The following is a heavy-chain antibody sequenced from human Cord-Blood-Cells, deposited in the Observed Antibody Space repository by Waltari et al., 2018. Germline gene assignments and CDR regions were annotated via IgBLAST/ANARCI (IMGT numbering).Heavy chain of an antibody. CDR1: GFTFSSYG. Sequence: QVQLVESGGGVVQPGRSLRLSCAASGFTFSSYGMHWVRQAPGKGLEWVAVIWYYGSNKYYAHSVKGRFTISRDNSKNTLYLQMNSLRAEDTAVYYCARGPVSHFDYWGQGTLVTVSS. D-gene: IGHD4-17*01. V-gene: IGHV3-33*01. J-gene: IGHJ4*02. CDR3: ARGPVSHFDY. CDR2: IWYYGSNK.